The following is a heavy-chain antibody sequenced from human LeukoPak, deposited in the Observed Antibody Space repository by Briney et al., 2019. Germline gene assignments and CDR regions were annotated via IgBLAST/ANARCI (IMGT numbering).Heavy chain of an antibody. CDR1: GDSVSSNSVA. CDR2: TYYRSKWYN. Sequence: SQTLSLTCAISGDSVSSNSVAWNWIRPSPSRGLEWLGRTYYRSKWYNDYAVSVKSRITINPDTSNNQFSLHLRSVAPEDTAVYYCAGGNRFDYWGQGSLVTVSS. D-gene: IGHD1-14*01. V-gene: IGHV6-1*01. J-gene: IGHJ4*02. CDR3: AGGNRFDY.